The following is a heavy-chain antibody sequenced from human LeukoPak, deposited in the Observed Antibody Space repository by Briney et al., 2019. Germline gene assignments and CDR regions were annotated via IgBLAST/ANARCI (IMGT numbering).Heavy chain of an antibody. CDR1: GGSFSGYY. J-gene: IGHJ5*02. Sequence: PSETLSLTCAVYGGSFSGYYWSWLRQPPGKGLEWIGEINHSGSTNYNPSLKSRVTISVDTSKNQFSLKLSSVTAADTAVYYCARDLRYFDWYGGNWFDPWGQGTLVTVSS. CDR2: INHSGST. V-gene: IGHV4-34*01. CDR3: ARDLRYFDWYGGNWFDP. D-gene: IGHD3-9*01.